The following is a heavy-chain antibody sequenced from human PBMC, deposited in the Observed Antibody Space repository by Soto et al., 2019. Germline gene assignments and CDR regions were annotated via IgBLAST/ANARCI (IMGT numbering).Heavy chain of an antibody. J-gene: IGHJ5*02. CDR3: ATRITVFGLLIPPFDP. CDR2: INHTVGT. CDR1: GGSVNGYY. Sequence: SETLSLTCAVYGGSVNGYYWNWIRQPPGKGLEWIGEINHTVGTHYNPSLKSRVTMSVDTSKNQFSLRLSSVTAADTAIYYCATRITVFGLLIPPFDPWGQGTPVTVSS. D-gene: IGHD3-3*01. V-gene: IGHV4-34*01.